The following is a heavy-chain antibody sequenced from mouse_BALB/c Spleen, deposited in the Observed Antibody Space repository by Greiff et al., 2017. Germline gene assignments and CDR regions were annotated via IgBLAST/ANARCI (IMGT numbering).Heavy chain of an antibody. V-gene: IGHV1-7*01. J-gene: IGHJ3*01. CDR2: INPSTGYT. Sequence: VQLQQSGAELAKPGASVKMSCKASGYTFTSYWMHWVKQRPGQGLEWIGYINPSTGYTEYNQKFKDKATLTADKSSSTAYMQLSSLTSEDSAVYYCARGYDWFAYWGQGTLVTVSA. CDR3: ARGYDWFAY. CDR1: GYTFTSYW. D-gene: IGHD2-14*01.